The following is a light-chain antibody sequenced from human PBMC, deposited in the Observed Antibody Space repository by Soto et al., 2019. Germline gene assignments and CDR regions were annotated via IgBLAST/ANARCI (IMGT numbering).Light chain of an antibody. V-gene: IGKV3-20*01. J-gene: IGKJ5*01. CDR3: QQYTSSLNT. CDR1: ETIRNNY. CDR2: GAS. Sequence: QSPGTLSLSPGEGATLSCRASETIRNNYLAWYQQKPGQAPRLLIYGASVRATGVPDRFSGSGSGTDFTLTISRLEPEEFAVYYCQQYTSSLNTFGQGTRLEIK.